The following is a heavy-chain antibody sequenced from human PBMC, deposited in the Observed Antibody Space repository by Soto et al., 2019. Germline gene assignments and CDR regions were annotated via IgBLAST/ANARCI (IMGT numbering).Heavy chain of an antibody. CDR1: GGSVSSGSYY. CDR3: ARLDTAMVLLVDAFDI. V-gene: IGHV4-61*01. J-gene: IGHJ3*02. D-gene: IGHD5-18*01. CDR2: IYYSGST. Sequence: SETLSLTCTVSGGSVSSGSYYWSWIRQPPGKGLEWIGYIYYSGSTNYNPSLKSRVPISVDTSKNQFSLKLSSVTAADTAVYYCARLDTAMVLLVDAFDIWGQGTMVTVSS.